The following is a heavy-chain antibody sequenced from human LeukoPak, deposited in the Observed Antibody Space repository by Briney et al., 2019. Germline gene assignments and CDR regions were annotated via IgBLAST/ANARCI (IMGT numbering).Heavy chain of an antibody. CDR2: IYYSGNT. V-gene: IGHV4-30-4*02. J-gene: IGHJ4*02. Sequence: SETLSLTCTVSGGSISSGDYYWSWIRQPPGKGLEWIGYIYYSGNTYYNPSLKSRATISVDTSKNQFSLKLSSVTAADTAVYYCARNLGGSSWVFDYWGQGTLVTVSS. CDR1: GGSISSGDYY. D-gene: IGHD6-13*01. CDR3: ARNLGGSSWVFDY.